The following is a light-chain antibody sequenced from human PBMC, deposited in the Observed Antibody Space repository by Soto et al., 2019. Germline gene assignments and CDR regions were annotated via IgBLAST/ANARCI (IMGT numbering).Light chain of an antibody. V-gene: IGLV1-44*01. CDR3: AAWDDSLNGREV. CDR1: SSNIGSNS. J-gene: IGLJ1*01. CDR2: SNN. Sequence: QSALTQPPSASGTPGQRVTISCSGSSSNIGSNSVNWYQQLPGAAPKLLIYSNNQRPSGVPDRFSGSTSGTSASLAISGLQSEDEADYYCAAWDDSLNGREVFGTGTKVTV.